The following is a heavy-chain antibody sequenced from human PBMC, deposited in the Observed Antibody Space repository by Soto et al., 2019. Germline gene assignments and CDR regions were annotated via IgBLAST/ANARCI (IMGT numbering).Heavy chain of an antibody. CDR1: GFTFVDYA. Sequence: GGSLRLSCTASGFTFVDYAMSWFLQAPWKGLEWVGFIRSKAYGGTTEYAASVKGRFTISRDDSKSIAYLQMSSLKTEDTAVYYCASCSNSLTGSYGPSEYWGQGPFVTVSS. J-gene: IGHJ4*02. V-gene: IGHV3-49*03. CDR3: ASCSNSLTGSYGPSEY. D-gene: IGHD3-9*01. CDR2: IRSKAYGGTT.